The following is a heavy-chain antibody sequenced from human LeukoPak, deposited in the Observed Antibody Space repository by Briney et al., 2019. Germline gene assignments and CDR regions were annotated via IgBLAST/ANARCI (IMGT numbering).Heavy chain of an antibody. CDR2: ISGSGGST. D-gene: IGHD5-12*01. J-gene: IGHJ4*02. CDR1: GFTFGDYA. Sequence: GSLRLSCTASGFTFGDYAMSWVRQAPGKGLEWVSGISGSGGSTYYADSVKGRFTISRDNSKNTLYLQMNSLRAEDTAVYYCAKDNGIVAPSIPLDYWGQGTLVTVSS. V-gene: IGHV3-23*01. CDR3: AKDNGIVAPSIPLDY.